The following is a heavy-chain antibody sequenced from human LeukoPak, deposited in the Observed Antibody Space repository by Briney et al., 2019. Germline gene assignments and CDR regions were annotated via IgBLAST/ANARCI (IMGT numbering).Heavy chain of an antibody. V-gene: IGHV3-21*01. CDR3: ARDGPGSAYDH. CDR1: GFTFSSYS. J-gene: IGHJ1*01. CDR2: ISSSSSYI. D-gene: IGHD5-12*01. Sequence: PGGSLRLSCAASGFTFSSYSMNWVRQAPGKGLEWVSSISSSSSYIYYAVSVKGRFTISRDNAKNSLYLQMNSLRAEDTAVYYCARDGPGSAYDHWGQGTLVTVSS.